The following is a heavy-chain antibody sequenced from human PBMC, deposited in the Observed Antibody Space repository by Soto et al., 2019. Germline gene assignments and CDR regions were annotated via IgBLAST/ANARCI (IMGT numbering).Heavy chain of an antibody. Sequence: QVRLQESGPRLVRPSQTLSLTCSVSGDSLTMGGHYWTWIRQHPGKGLEWIGYIYHSGSTYYSPSLKSRVTISVDTSENQFSLKLTSMTAADTAVYYCARGGDGFDLWGQGKMVTVSS. V-gene: IGHV4-31*03. CDR3: ARGGDGFDL. CDR2: IYHSGST. CDR1: GDSLTMGGHY. J-gene: IGHJ3*01.